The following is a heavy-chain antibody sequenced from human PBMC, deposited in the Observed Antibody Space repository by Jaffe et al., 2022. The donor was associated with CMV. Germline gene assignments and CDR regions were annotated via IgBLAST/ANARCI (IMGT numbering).Heavy chain of an antibody. CDR3: ARRHEGCSDGRCYNTDTLDI. V-gene: IGHV5-51*01. CDR2: IYPGDSDA. D-gene: IGHD2-15*01. CDR1: GYSFTTYW. J-gene: IGHJ3*02. Sequence: EVQLVQSGAEVKKPGESLKISCKGSGYSFTTYWIGWVRQMPGKGLEWMGIIYPGDSDATYSPPFQGQVTFSADKSISTAYLQWNSLRASDTAMYYCARRHEGCSDGRCYNTDTLDIWGQGTMVTVSS.